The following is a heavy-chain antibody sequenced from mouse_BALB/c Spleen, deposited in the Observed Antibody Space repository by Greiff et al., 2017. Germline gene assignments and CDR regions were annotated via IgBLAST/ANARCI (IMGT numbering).Heavy chain of an antibody. V-gene: IGHV5-6*01. CDR2: ISSGGSYT. CDR1: GFTFSSYG. CDR3: ATLYYGYDGGFAY. Sequence: EVQVVESGGDLVKPGGSLKLSCAASGFTFSSYGMSWVRQTPDKRLEWVATISSGGSYTYYPDSVKGRFTISRDNAKNTLYLQMSSLKSEDTAMYYCATLYYGYDGGFAYWGQGTLVTVSA. J-gene: IGHJ3*01. D-gene: IGHD2-2*01.